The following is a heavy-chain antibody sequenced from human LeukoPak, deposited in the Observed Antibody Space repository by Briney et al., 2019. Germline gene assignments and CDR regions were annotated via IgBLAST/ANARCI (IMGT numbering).Heavy chain of an antibody. D-gene: IGHD1-1*01. CDR2: IDRSGST. V-gene: IGHV4-34*01. Sequence: SETLSLTCTVSGGSISSHYWTWIRQPPGKGLEWIGEIDRSGSTNYNPSLKSRLTISVDTSKNQFSLKLSSVTAADTAVYYCARGSATGLAYWGQGTLVTVSS. CDR3: ARGSATGLAY. CDR1: GGSISSHY. J-gene: IGHJ4*02.